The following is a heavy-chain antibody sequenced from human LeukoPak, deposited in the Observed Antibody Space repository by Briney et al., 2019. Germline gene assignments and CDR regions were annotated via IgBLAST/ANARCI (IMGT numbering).Heavy chain of an antibody. J-gene: IGHJ4*02. CDR2: IKEDGSEK. V-gene: IGHV3-7*01. CDR1: GFSFTYST. D-gene: IGHD1-14*01. Sequence: GGSLRLSCAASGFSFTYSTMNWVRQAPGKGLECVANIKEDGSEKYYVDSVKGRFTISRDDAKNSLYLQMNNLRAEDTAVYYCARDSFETDIDYWGQGTLVTVSS. CDR3: ARDSFETDIDY.